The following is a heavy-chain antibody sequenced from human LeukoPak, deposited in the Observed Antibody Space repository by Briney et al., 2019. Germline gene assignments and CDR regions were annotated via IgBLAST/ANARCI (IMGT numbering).Heavy chain of an antibody. D-gene: IGHD2-2*02. J-gene: IGHJ5*02. V-gene: IGHV3-21*01. CDR3: ARANLGYCSNTSCYTRIGWFDP. CDR1: GFTFSSYS. Sequence: PGGSLRLSCAASGFTFSSYSMNWVRQAPGKGLEWVSSISSSSSYIYYADSVKGRFTISRDNAKNSLYLQMNSLRAEDTAVYYCARANLGYCSNTSCYTRIGWFDPWGQGTLVTVSS. CDR2: ISSSSSYI.